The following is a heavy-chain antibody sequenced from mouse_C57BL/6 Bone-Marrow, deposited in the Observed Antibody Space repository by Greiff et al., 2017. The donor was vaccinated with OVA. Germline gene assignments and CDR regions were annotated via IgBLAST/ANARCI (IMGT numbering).Heavy chain of an antibody. D-gene: IGHD1-1*01. CDR1: GYTFTSYW. CDR2: INPSNGGT. Sequence: QVQLKQPGTELVKPGASVKLSCKASGYTFTSYWMHWVKQRPGQGLEWIGNINPSNGGTNYNEKFKSKATLTVDKSSSTAYMQLSSLTSEDSAVYCCARSRALRAWFAYWGQGTLVTVSA. V-gene: IGHV1-53*01. CDR3: ARSRALRAWFAY. J-gene: IGHJ3*01.